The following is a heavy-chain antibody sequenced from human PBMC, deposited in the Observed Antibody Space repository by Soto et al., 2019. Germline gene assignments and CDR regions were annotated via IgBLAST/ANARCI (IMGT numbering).Heavy chain of an antibody. CDR2: ISAYNGNT. CDR1: GYTFTSYG. CDR3: ARDRCSSASCYTRGVRWFDP. D-gene: IGHD2-2*02. Sequence: QVQLVQSGAEVKKPGASVKVSCKASGYTFTSYGISWVRQAPGQGLEWMGWISAYNGNTNYAQKLQGRGTMTTDTSTSTAYMELRSLRSDDTAVYYCARDRCSSASCYTRGVRWFDPWGQGTLVTVSS. V-gene: IGHV1-18*01. J-gene: IGHJ5*02.